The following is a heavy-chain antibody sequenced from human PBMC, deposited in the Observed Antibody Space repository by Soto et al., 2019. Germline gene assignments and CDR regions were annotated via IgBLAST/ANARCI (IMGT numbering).Heavy chain of an antibody. J-gene: IGHJ6*02. D-gene: IGHD3-10*01. CDR1: GFTFSSYG. Sequence: GGSLRLSCAASGFTFSSYGMHWVRQAPGKGLEWVAVIWYDGSNKYYADSVKGRFTISRDNSKNTLYLQMNSLRAEDTAVYYCARDLGGSGSYYYYYYGMDVWGQGTTVTVSS. CDR2: IWYDGSNK. V-gene: IGHV3-33*01. CDR3: ARDLGGSGSYYYYYYGMDV.